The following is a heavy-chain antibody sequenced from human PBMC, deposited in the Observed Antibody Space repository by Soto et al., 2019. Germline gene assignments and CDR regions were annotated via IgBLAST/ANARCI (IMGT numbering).Heavy chain of an antibody. Sequence: ASVKVSCKAGGYTFSDYYIQWVRQAPGQGLEWMGWISAYNGNTNYAQKLQGRVTMTTDTSTSTAYMELRSLRSDDTAVYYCARDWEYYDFWSGYIDYWGQGTLVTVSS. CDR1: GYTFSDYY. CDR2: ISAYNGNT. D-gene: IGHD3-3*01. J-gene: IGHJ4*02. V-gene: IGHV1-18*04. CDR3: ARDWEYYDFWSGYIDY.